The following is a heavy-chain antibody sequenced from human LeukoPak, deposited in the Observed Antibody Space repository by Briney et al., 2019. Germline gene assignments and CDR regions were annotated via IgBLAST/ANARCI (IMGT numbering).Heavy chain of an antibody. CDR1: GFTFSNLW. J-gene: IGHJ4*02. CDR2: IKQDGSEK. V-gene: IGHV3-7*03. Sequence: GGSLRLSCAASGFTFSNLWMSWVRQAPGKGLKWVANIKQDGSEKYYVDSVKGRFTISRDNAQNSLYLQMNSLRAEDTALYYCAKATYYDILTGYDALDYWGQGTLVTVSS. CDR3: AKATYYDILTGYDALDY. D-gene: IGHD3-9*01.